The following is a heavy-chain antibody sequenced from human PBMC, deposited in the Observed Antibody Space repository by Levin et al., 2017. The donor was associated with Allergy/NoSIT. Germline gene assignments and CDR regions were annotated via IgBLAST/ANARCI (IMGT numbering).Heavy chain of an antibody. D-gene: IGHD2-2*01. V-gene: IGHV1-46*03. J-gene: IGHJ5*02. Sequence: RASVKVSCKASGYTFTSYYMHWVRQAPGQGLEWMGIINPSGGSTSYAQKFQGRVTMTRDTSTSTVYMELSSLRSEDTAVYYCARSYIVVVPAAILGNWFDPWGQGTLVTVSS. CDR2: INPSGGST. CDR1: GYTFTSYY. CDR3: ARSYIVVVPAAILGNWFDP.